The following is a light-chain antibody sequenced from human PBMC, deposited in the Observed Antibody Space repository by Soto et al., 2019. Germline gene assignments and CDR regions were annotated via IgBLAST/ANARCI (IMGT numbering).Light chain of an antibody. CDR1: QSVSDNY. CDR3: QQPGSSTPT. CDR2: GAS. Sequence: EIVMTQSPATLSLSPGERATLSCRASQSVSDNYLAWYQQKHGQAPRLVMYGASSRATGIPDRFSGSGSGTDGTLTISRLEQEDGSVYYCQQPGSSTPTFGQGTKVDIK. V-gene: IGKV3-20*01. J-gene: IGKJ1*01.